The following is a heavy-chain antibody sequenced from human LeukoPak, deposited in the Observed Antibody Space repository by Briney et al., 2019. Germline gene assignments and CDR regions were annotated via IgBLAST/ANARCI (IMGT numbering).Heavy chain of an antibody. CDR2: ITLSTSTI. CDR1: GFTFSSSN. D-gene: IGHD6-13*01. CDR3: ARARSNSWYDWFDP. J-gene: IGHJ5*02. V-gene: IGHV3-48*01. Sequence: GGSLRLSCAASGFTFSSSNMNWVRQAPGKGLEWVSYITLSTSTIYYADSVKGRFTISRDNAKNSLYLQMHSLRAEDTALYHCARARSNSWYDWFDPWGQGTLVTVSS.